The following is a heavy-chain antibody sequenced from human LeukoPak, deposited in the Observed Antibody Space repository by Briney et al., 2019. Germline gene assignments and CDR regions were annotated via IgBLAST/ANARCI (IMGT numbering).Heavy chain of an antibody. CDR2: IIPIFGTA. CDR1: GGTVSSYA. D-gene: IGHD2-2*01. V-gene: IGHV1-69*05. Sequence: SVKVSCKASGGTVSSYAISWLRQAPGQPLEWIGGIIPIFGTADYAQKFQGSVRITTDESTSTAYMELSSLRSEATAVYYCATVEYQLLSPLWASPFDYWGQGTLVTVSS. CDR3: ATVEYQLLSPLWASPFDY. J-gene: IGHJ4*02.